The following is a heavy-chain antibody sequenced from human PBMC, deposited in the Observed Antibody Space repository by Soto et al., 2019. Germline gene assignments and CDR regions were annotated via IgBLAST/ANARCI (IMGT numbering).Heavy chain of an antibody. V-gene: IGHV1-8*01. J-gene: IGHJ6*04. D-gene: IGHD2-2*01. Sequence: QVQLVQSGAEVKKPGASVKVSCKASGYTLTSHHINWVRQATGQGLEWLGTMDPNSGDTFYAQKFQGRITMTREISINTAFMDLSRLRSDDTAVYYCARGRLYCNATSCHYIGMDVWGKGTTVTVSS. CDR2: MDPNSGDT. CDR1: GYTLTSHH. CDR3: ARGRLYCNATSCHYIGMDV.